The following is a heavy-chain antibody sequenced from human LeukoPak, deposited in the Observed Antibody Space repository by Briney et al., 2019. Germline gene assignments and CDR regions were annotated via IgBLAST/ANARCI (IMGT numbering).Heavy chain of an antibody. J-gene: IGHJ3*02. CDR1: GGSISSYY. Sequence: SETLSLTCTVSGGSISSYYWSWIRQPPGKGLEWIGYIYYSGSTNYNPSLKSRVTISVDTSKNQFSLKLSSVTAADTAVYYCARDRMGGYDWVNAFDIWGQGTMVIVSS. CDR2: IYYSGST. V-gene: IGHV4-59*01. CDR3: ARDRMGGYDWVNAFDI. D-gene: IGHD5-12*01.